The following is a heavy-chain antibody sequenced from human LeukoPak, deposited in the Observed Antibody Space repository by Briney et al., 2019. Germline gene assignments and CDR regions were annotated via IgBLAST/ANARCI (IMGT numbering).Heavy chain of an antibody. J-gene: IGHJ4*02. Sequence: GASVKVSCKASGYTFTSYDINWVRQATGQGLEWMGWMNPNSGNTGYAQKFQGRVTITRNTSISTAYMELSSLRSEDTAVYYCARVRYTVGYCSSTSSYGPLDYWGQGTLVTVSS. V-gene: IGHV1-8*03. CDR2: MNPNSGNT. CDR3: ARVRYTVGYCSSTSSYGPLDY. D-gene: IGHD2-2*01. CDR1: GYTFTSYD.